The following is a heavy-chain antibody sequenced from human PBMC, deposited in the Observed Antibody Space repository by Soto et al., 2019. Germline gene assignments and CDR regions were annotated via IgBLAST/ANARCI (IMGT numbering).Heavy chain of an antibody. CDR3: ASDRDVRGDAFDF. J-gene: IGHJ3*01. CDR2: INPSAGST. V-gene: IGHV1-46*01. Sequence: QVQLVQSGAEVKKPGASVKVSCKASGYTFTSYYMHWVRQAPGQGLEWMGIINPSAGSTSYAQKFQGRVTMTRGTCTSTVYMELSSLRSEDAAVYYCASDRDVRGDAFDFWGQGRMVTVSS. CDR1: GYTFTSYY.